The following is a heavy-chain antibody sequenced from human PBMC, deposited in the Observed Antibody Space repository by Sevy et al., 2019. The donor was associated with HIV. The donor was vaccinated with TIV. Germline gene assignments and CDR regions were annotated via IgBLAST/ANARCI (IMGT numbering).Heavy chain of an antibody. Sequence: ASVKVSCKASGYTFTSYGISWVRQAPGQGLEWMGWISAYNGNTNYAQKLQGRVTMTTDTSTSTAYMELMSLRSDDTAVYYCGGEASVGTKWFDPWGQGTLVTVSS. CDR3: GGEASVGTKWFDP. J-gene: IGHJ5*02. CDR2: ISAYNGNT. CDR1: GYTFTSYG. D-gene: IGHD6-13*01. V-gene: IGHV1-18*01.